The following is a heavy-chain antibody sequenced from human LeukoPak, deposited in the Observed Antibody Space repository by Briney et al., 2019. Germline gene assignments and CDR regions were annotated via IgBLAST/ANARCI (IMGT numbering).Heavy chain of an antibody. D-gene: IGHD1-26*01. CDR3: AREGGSSRSRWFDP. J-gene: IGHJ5*02. CDR2: ISCDGSNK. CDR1: GFTFSSYA. V-gene: IGHV3-30-3*01. Sequence: GGSLRLSCAASGFTFSSYAMHWVRQAPGKGLEWVAVISCDGSNKYYADSVKGRFTISRDNSKNTLYLQMNSLRAEDTAVYYCAREGGSSRSRWFDPWGQGTLVTVSS.